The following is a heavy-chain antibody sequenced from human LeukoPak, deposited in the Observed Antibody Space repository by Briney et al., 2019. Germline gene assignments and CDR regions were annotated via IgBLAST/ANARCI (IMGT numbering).Heavy chain of an antibody. V-gene: IGHV4-38-2*01. J-gene: IGHJ1*01. CDR2: IYHSGST. D-gene: IGHD3-22*01. CDR3: ARRRYYDGSGYLE. CDR1: GYSISSGYY. Sequence: SETLSLTCAVSGYSISSGYYWGWIRQPPGKGLEWIGSIYHSGSTYYNPSLKSRVTISVDTSKNQFSLKLSSVTAADTAVYYCARRRYYDGSGYLEWGQGTLLSVSS.